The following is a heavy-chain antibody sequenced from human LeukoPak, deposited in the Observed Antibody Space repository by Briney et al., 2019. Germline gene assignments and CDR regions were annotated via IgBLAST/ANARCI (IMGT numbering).Heavy chain of an antibody. CDR1: GGTVSSYA. Sequence: SVKVSCKASGGTVSSYAISWGRQAPGQGLGWLGGIIPIIGASNYAQKFQGRVTITTEESTSTAYMDLSSLTSGDTAVYYSASGGSHGDDAFDIWGQGTMVTVSS. D-gene: IGHD1-26*01. CDR2: IIPIIGAS. J-gene: IGHJ3*02. V-gene: IGHV1-69*05. CDR3: ASGGSHGDDAFDI.